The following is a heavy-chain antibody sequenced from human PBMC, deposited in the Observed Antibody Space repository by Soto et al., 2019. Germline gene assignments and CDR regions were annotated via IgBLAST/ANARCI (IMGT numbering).Heavy chain of an antibody. CDR1: GGSISSSSYY. J-gene: IGHJ5*02. D-gene: IGHD6-13*01. CDR2: IYYSGST. CDR3: ARMAAAGTGWFDP. V-gene: IGHV4-39*01. Sequence: QLQLQESGPGLVKPSETLSLTCTVSGGSISSSSYYWGWIRQPPGKGLEWIGSIYYSGSTYYNPSLTSRVTISVDTSKNQFSLKLSSVTAADTAVYYCARMAAAGTGWFDPWGQGTLVTVSS.